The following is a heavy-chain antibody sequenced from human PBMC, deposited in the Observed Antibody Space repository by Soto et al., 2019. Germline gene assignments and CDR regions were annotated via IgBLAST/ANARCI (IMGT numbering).Heavy chain of an antibody. CDR3: ARDRVYSYGQSSYFDY. CDR2: INHSGST. V-gene: IGHV4-34*01. D-gene: IGHD5-18*01. J-gene: IGHJ4*02. CDR1: GGSFSGYY. Sequence: SETLSLTCVVYGGSFSGYYWSWIRQTPGKGLEWIGEINHSGSTKYNPSLKSRVTISVDNAKNSLYLQMNSLRAEDTAVYYCARDRVYSYGQSSYFDYWGQGTLVTVSS.